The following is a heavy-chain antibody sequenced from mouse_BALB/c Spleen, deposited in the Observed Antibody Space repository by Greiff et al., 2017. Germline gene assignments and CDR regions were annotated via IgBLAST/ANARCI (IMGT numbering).Heavy chain of an antibody. V-gene: IGHV5-17*02. J-gene: IGHJ4*01. CDR1: GFTFSSFG. D-gene: IGHD1-2*01. Sequence: EVKLMESGGGLVQPGGSRKLSCAASGFTFSSFGMHWVRQAPEKGLEWVAYISSGSSTIYYADTVKGRFTISRDNPKNTLFLQMTSLRSEDTAMYYCARSGTTATSDAMDYWGQGTSVTVSS. CDR2: ISSGSSTI. CDR3: ARSGTTATSDAMDY.